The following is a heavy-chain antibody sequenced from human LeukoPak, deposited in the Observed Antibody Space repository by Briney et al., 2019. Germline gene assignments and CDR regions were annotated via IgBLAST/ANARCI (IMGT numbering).Heavy chain of an antibody. J-gene: IGHJ6*03. D-gene: IGHD3-10*01. Sequence: ASVKVSCKASGYTFTSYYMHWVRQAPGQGLEWMGIINPSGGSTSYAQKFQGRVTMTRDMSTSTVYMELRSLRSDDTAVYYCARDLMVRGPMDVWGKGTTVTVSS. CDR1: GYTFTSYY. CDR2: INPSGGST. CDR3: ARDLMVRGPMDV. V-gene: IGHV1-46*01.